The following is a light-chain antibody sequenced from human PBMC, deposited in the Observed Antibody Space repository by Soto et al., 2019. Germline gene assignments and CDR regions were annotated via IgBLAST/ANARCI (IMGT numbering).Light chain of an antibody. CDR3: SSYAGSKGVV. V-gene: IGLV2-8*01. Sequence: QSALTQPPSASGSPGQSVTLSCTGTSSGVGGYNYVSWYQQHPGKAPKLMIYEVSKRPSGVPDRFSGSKSGNTASLTVSGLQAEDEADYYCSSYAGSKGVVFGGGTQLTVL. J-gene: IGLJ2*01. CDR2: EVS. CDR1: SSGVGGYNY.